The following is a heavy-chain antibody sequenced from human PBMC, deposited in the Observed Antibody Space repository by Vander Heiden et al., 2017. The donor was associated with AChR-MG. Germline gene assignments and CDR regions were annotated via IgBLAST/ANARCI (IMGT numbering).Heavy chain of an antibody. Sequence: QVQLLESGPGLVKPSETLSLTCTVSSYPISSDYYWAWIRQHPGKGLKLIGSMYHSGSTYYNPSLKSRVSISVDTSKNQFSLTLHSVTAADAAVYYCARSFSLNYYFDYWGQGTLVTVSS. V-gene: IGHV4-38-2*02. CDR1: SYPISSDYY. J-gene: IGHJ4*02. CDR3: ARSFSLNYYFDY. D-gene: IGHD3-3*02. CDR2: MYHSGST.